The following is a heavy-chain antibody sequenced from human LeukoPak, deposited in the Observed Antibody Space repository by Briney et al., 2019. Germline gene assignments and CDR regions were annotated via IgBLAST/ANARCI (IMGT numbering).Heavy chain of an antibody. J-gene: IGHJ6*02. V-gene: IGHV3-23*01. D-gene: IGHD2/OR15-2a*01. CDR3: AKYVSAKGPPYALDV. Sequence: PGGSLRLSCAASGFTFSDHAMSWVRQAPGKGLEWVSAISGSGDDTYYTDSVKGRFTISRDNSKNTLYLQMNSLRAEDTAVYYCAKYVSAKGPPYALDVWGQGTTVTVSS. CDR1: GFTFSDHA. CDR2: ISGSGDDT.